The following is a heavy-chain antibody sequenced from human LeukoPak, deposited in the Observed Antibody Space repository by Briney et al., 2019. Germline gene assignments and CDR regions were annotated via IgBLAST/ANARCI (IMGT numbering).Heavy chain of an antibody. CDR2: ISGSGGST. Sequence: GGSLRLSCAASKFTFSSLSMSWVRQAPGKGLEWVSAISGSGGSTHYADSVKGRFSISRDTSTNTLFMQVNSLRVEDTAIYYCAKIQGWFNDAFHIGGQGTNVIVSS. CDR3: AKIQGWFNDAFHI. V-gene: IGHV3-23*01. J-gene: IGHJ3*02. D-gene: IGHD6-19*01. CDR1: KFTFSSLS.